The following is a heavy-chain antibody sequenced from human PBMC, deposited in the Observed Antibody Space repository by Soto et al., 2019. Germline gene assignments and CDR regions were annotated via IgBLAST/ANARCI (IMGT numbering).Heavy chain of an antibody. CDR1: GFTFSSYG. CDR2: IWYDGSNK. CDR3: ARDPEVVPAANFDY. D-gene: IGHD2-2*01. Sequence: PGGPLRLSFAACGFTFSSYGMHWVRQAPGKGLEWVAVIWYDGSNKYYADSVKGRFTISRDNSKNTLYLQVNSLRAEDTAVYYCARDPEVVPAANFDYWGQGTLVTVSS. J-gene: IGHJ4*02. V-gene: IGHV3-33*01.